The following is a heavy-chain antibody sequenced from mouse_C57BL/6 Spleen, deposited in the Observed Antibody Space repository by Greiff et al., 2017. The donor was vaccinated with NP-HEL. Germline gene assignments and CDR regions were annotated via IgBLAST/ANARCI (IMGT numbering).Heavy chain of an antibody. CDR2: IDPSDSYT. V-gene: IGHV1-69*01. J-gene: IGHJ2*01. D-gene: IGHD1-1*01. CDR3: ARRNYYGSSHVY. CDR1: GYTFTSYW. Sequence: VQLQQPGAELVMPGASVKLSCKASGYTFTSYWMHWVKQRPGQGLEWIGEIDPSDSYTNYNQKFKGKSTLTVDKSSSTAYMQLSSLTSEDSAVYYCARRNYYGSSHVYWGQGTTLTVSS.